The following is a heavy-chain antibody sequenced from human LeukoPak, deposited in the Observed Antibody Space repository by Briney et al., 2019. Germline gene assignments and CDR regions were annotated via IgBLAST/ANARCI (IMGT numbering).Heavy chain of an antibody. Sequence: GESLKISCKGSGYSFTSYWIGWVRQMPGKGLEWMGIIYPGDSDTRDSPSLQGQVTISADKSISTAYLQWSSLKASDTAMYYCARRGIAAAGRGVYFDYWGQGTLVTVSS. V-gene: IGHV5-51*01. D-gene: IGHD6-13*01. CDR3: ARRGIAAAGRGVYFDY. CDR1: GYSFTSYW. J-gene: IGHJ4*02. CDR2: IYPGDSDT.